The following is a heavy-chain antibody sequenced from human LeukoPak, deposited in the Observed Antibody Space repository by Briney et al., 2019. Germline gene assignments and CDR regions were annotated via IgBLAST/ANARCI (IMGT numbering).Heavy chain of an antibody. CDR1: GFTFSNYA. J-gene: IGHJ4*02. D-gene: IGHD2-8*01. CDR3: AKDRSCTTNICHGDFDY. V-gene: IGHV3-23*01. Sequence: PGGSLRLSCAASGFTFSNYAMSWVRQAPGKGLEWGSGISGSGGDTYYADSVKGRFTISRDNSKNTLYLQMNSLRAEDTAVYYCAKDRSCTTNICHGDFDYWGQGTLVTVSS. CDR2: ISGSGGDT.